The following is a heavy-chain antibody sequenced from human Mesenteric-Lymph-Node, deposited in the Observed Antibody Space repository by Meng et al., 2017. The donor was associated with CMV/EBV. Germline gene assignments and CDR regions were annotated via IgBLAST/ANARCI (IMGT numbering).Heavy chain of an antibody. D-gene: IGHD2-15*01. V-gene: IGHV4-31*02. CDR2: IYYSGST. CDR1: IRSGGYY. CDR3: ARVHYSYCSGGSCYYFDY. Sequence: IRSGGYYWSWLRPHPGKGLEWIGYIYYSGSTYYNPSLKSRVTISVDTSKNQFSLKLSSVTAADTAVYYCARVHYSYCSGGSCYYFDYWGQGTLVTVSS. J-gene: IGHJ4*02.